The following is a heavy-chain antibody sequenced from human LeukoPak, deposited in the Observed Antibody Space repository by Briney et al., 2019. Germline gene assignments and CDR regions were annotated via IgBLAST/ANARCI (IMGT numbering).Heavy chain of an antibody. V-gene: IGHV3-7*01. CDR1: GFTFSSYW. D-gene: IGHD6-13*01. CDR3: ARQQVPNTRDYVYY. J-gene: IGHJ4*02. CDR2: KKEDGSEE. Sequence: PGGSLRLSCAPSGFTFSSYWMTWVRQAPGRGLEWVAAKKEDGSEEYDVDSVKGRFTISRDNAENSRALQLNSLRAEDTAVYDCARQQVPNTRDYVYYWGQGTLVTVSS.